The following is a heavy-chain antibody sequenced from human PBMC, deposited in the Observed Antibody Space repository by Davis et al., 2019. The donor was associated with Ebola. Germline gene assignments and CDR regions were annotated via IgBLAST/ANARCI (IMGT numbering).Heavy chain of an antibody. CDR2: INSDGRTT. V-gene: IGHV3-74*01. CDR1: GFTFSSYW. Sequence: HTGGSLRLSCPASGFTFSSYWMHWVRQAPGKGLVWVSRINSDGRTTDYADSVKGRFTISRDNAKNTLYLQMNSLRAEDTAVYFCARGGPEGSTSQWGYWGQGTLVTVSS. J-gene: IGHJ4*02. D-gene: IGHD6-19*01. CDR3: ARGGPEGSTSQWGY.